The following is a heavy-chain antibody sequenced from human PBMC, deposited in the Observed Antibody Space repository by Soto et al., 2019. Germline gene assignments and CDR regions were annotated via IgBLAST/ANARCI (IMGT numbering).Heavy chain of an antibody. CDR2: IYYSGST. V-gene: IGHV4-39*01. CDR3: ASFPAGIAVAGFDY. CDR1: GGSISSSSYY. D-gene: IGHD6-19*01. Sequence: SETLSLTCTVSGGSISSSSYYWGWIRQPPGKGLEWIGSIYYSGSTYYNPSLKSRVTISVDTSKNQFSLKLSSVTAADTAVYYCASFPAGIAVAGFDYWGQGTLVTDSS. J-gene: IGHJ4*02.